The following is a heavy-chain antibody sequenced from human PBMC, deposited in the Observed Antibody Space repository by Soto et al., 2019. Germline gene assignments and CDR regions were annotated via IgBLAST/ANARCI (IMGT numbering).Heavy chain of an antibody. CDR3: ARDRDGYNDAFDI. CDR1: GGTSSSYA. Sequence: SVKVSCKASGGTSSSYAISWVRQAPGQGLEWMGGIIPIFGTANYAQKFQGRVTITADESTSTAYMELSSLRSEDTAVYYCARDRDGYNDAFDIWGQGTMVTVSS. V-gene: IGHV1-69*13. D-gene: IGHD5-12*01. CDR2: IIPIFGTA. J-gene: IGHJ3*02.